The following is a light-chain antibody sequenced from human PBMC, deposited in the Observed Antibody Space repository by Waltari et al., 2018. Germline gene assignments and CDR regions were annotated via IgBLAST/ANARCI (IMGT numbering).Light chain of an antibody. CDR1: TSDLGGYNY. Sequence: QSALTQPASVSGSPGQSITISCTRTTSDLGGYNYVSCYQQHPGKAPKLIIVDVSSRPSGVSKRFAGSKSANTASLIISGLQAEAEAAYYCCSFTSSSTWVFGGGTKLTVL. CDR2: DVS. J-gene: IGLJ3*02. CDR3: CSFTSSSTWV. V-gene: IGLV2-14*03.